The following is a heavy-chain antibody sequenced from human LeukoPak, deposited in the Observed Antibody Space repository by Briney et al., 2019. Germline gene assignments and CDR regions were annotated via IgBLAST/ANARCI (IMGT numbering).Heavy chain of an antibody. CDR1: GGXISSYY. D-gene: IGHD4/OR15-4a*01. CDR2: IYIGGST. CDR3: ARGRAGADFDY. Sequence: SETLSLTCTVSGGXISSYYCSWIRQPAGKGREWIGRIYIGGSTDYSPSLKSRVTMSLDTSKNQFSLQLSSVTAADTAVYYCARGRAGADFDYWGQGTLVTVSS. J-gene: IGHJ4*02. V-gene: IGHV4-4*07.